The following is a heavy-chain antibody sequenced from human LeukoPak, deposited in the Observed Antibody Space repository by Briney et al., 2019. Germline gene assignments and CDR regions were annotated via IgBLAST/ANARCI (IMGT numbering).Heavy chain of an antibody. J-gene: IGHJ4*02. CDR1: GFTFSSYG. Sequence: PGRSLRLSCEASGFTFSSYGMHWVRQAPGKGLEWVAVIWHDGSSEFYVDSVTGRFHISRDDSKNTLYLQMNSLRAEDTALYYCAKDNRGGWSGYFDYWGQGTLVTVSS. CDR3: AKDNRGGWSGYFDY. D-gene: IGHD6-19*01. V-gene: IGHV3-33*06. CDR2: IWHDGSSE.